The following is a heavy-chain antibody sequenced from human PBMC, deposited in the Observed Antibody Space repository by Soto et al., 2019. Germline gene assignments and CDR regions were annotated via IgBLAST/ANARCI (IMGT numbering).Heavy chain of an antibody. CDR3: ARDFAVASD. J-gene: IGHJ4*02. D-gene: IGHD3-9*01. V-gene: IGHV1-8*01. CDR2: MNPNSGNT. Sequence: ASVKVSCKASGYTFTSYDINWVRQATGQGLEWMGWMNPNSGNTGYAQKFQGRVTVTADESTSTAYMELSSLRSEDTAVYYCARDFAVASDWGQGTLVTVSS. CDR1: GYTFTSYD.